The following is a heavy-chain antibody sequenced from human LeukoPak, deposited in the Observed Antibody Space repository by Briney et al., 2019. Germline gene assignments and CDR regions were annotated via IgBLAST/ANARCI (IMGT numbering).Heavy chain of an antibody. Sequence: GGSLRLSCAASGFTFSSYSMNWVRQASGKGLEWVSSISSSSSSIYYADSVKGRFTISRDNAKNSLYLQMNSLRAEDTAVYYCARDPFSVPAEDYYYGMDVWGQGTTVTVSS. CDR1: GFTFSSYS. V-gene: IGHV3-21*01. D-gene: IGHD2-2*01. J-gene: IGHJ6*02. CDR3: ARDPFSVPAEDYYYGMDV. CDR2: ISSSSSSI.